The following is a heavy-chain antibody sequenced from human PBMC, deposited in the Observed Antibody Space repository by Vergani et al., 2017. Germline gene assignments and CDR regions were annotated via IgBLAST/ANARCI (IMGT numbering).Heavy chain of an antibody. CDR1: GFTFRSYE. D-gene: IGHD4-23*01. J-gene: IGHJ4*02. Sequence: EVQLVESGGGLVQPGGSLRLSCAASGFTFRSYEMHWVHQAKGKGLGWVSAIGTAGETYYLGSVKGRFTISRENAKNSLYLQMNSLRAGDTAIYYCARAVSTTVGDPPGYWGQGTLVTVSS. CDR2: IGTAGET. CDR3: ARAVSTTVGDPPGY. V-gene: IGHV3-13*01.